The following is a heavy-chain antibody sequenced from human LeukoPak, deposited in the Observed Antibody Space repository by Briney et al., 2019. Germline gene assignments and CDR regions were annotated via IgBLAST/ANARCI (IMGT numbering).Heavy chain of an antibody. D-gene: IGHD3-22*01. CDR1: GDSISSGDYY. V-gene: IGHV4-61*02. J-gene: IGHJ3*02. CDR3: ARGPYSYDGSGAFDI. Sequence: SQTLSLTCTVSGDSISSGDYYWSWIRQPAGKGLEWIGRISSSGSTNYNPSLKSRVTISVDTSKSQFSLKLSSVTAADTAVYFCARGPYSYDGSGAFDIWGQGTMVTVSS. CDR2: ISSSGST.